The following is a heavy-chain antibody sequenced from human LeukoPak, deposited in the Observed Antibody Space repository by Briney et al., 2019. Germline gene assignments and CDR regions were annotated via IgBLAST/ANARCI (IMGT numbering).Heavy chain of an antibody. CDR3: ASGYTPVEVNYYGMDF. D-gene: IGHD5-18*01. J-gene: IGHJ6*02. CDR2: ISYDGSNK. CDR1: GFTFSSYA. V-gene: IGHV3-30*04. Sequence: GRSLRLSCAASGFTFSSYAMHWVRQAPGKGLEWVAVISYDGSNKYYADSVKGRFTISRDNSKNTLYLQMNSLRAEDTAVYYCASGYTPVEVNYYGMDFWGQGTTVTVSS.